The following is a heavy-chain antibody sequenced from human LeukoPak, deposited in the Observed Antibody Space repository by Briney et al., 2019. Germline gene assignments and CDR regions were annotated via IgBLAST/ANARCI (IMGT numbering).Heavy chain of an antibody. D-gene: IGHD3-22*01. Sequence: PGGSLRLSCAASGFTFSSYAMHWVRQAPGKGLEWVAVISYDGSNKYYADSVKGRFTISRDNSKNTLYLQMNSLRAEDTAVYYCARDTRRTDQYYYDSSLTMFDPWGQGTLVTVSS. J-gene: IGHJ5*02. CDR1: GFTFSSYA. CDR2: ISYDGSNK. CDR3: ARDTRRTDQYYYDSSLTMFDP. V-gene: IGHV3-30-3*01.